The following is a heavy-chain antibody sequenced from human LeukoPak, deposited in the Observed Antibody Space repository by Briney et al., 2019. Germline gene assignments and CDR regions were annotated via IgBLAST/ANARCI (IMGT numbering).Heavy chain of an antibody. D-gene: IGHD2-2*01. J-gene: IGHJ5*02. CDR1: GLTFSSYG. CDR2: ISYDGSNK. CDR3: AKEGVPAAITSDNWFDP. Sequence: GGSLRLSCAASGLTFSSYGMHWVRQAPGKGLEWVAVISYDGSNKYYADSVKGRFTISRDNSKNTLYLQMNSLRAEDTAVYYCAKEGVPAAITSDNWFDPWGQGTLVTVSS. V-gene: IGHV3-30*18.